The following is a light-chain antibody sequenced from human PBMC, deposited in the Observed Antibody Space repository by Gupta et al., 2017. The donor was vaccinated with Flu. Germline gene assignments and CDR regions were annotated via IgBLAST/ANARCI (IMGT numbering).Light chain of an antibody. V-gene: IGLV1-51*02. J-gene: IGLJ3*02. Sequence: TISGSGSSTKIGSKDVCWYPQRPGTAPKLLVYDDNKRPSGVPERFSVSKYGTTATLTSTGVQAGEEADYYCQAWDTGSNDRVFGGGTKRTVL. CDR1: STKIGSKD. CDR3: QAWDTGSNDRV. CDR2: DDN.